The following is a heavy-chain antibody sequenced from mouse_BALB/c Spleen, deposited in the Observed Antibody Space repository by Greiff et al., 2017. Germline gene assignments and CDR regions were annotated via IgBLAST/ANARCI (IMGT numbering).Heavy chain of an antibody. D-gene: IGHD1-1*01. CDR1: GYTFTSYT. CDR2: INPSSGYT. Sequence: VQLQQSAAELARPGASVKMSCKASGYTFTSYTMHWVKQRPGQGLEWIGYINPSSGYTEYNQKFKDKTTLTADKSSSTAYMQLSSLTSEDSAVYYCARGYGSSPWFAYWGQGTLVTVSA. CDR3: ARGYGSSPWFAY. V-gene: IGHV1-4*02. J-gene: IGHJ3*01.